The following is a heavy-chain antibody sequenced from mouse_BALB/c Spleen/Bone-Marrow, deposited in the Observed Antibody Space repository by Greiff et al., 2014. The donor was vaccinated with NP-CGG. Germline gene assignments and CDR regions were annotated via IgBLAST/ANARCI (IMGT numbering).Heavy chain of an antibody. CDR2: ISSGSSTI. V-gene: IGHV5-17*02. D-gene: IGHD2-4*01. J-gene: IGHJ4*01. CDR3: ARDDYDYAMDY. CDR1: GFTFSSFG. Sequence: EVQRVESGGGLVQPGGSRKLSCAASGFTFSSFGMHWVRQAPEKGLEWVAYISSGSSTIYYADTVEGRFTISRDNPKNTLFLQMTSLRSEDTAMYYCARDDYDYAMDYWGQGTSVTVSS.